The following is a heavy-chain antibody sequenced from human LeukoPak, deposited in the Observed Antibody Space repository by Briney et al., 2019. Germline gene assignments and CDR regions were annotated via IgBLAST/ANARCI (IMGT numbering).Heavy chain of an antibody. CDR3: ARDPNQGDAFDI. CDR2: ISANGGST. CDR1: GFTFSSYA. V-gene: IGHV3-23*01. Sequence: GGSLRLSCAASGFTFSSYAMSWVRQAPGKGLEWVSSISANGGSTYYADPVKGRFTISRDNSKNTLYLQMNSLRAEDTAVYYCARDPNQGDAFDIWGQGTMVTVSS. D-gene: IGHD1-14*01. J-gene: IGHJ3*02.